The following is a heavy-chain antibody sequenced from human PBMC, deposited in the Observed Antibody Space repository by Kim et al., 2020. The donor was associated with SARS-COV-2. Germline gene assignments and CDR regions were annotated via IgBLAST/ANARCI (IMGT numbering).Heavy chain of an antibody. Sequence: GGSLRLSCAASGFTFNNYAMTWVRQAPGKGLEWVSSINCNGANTSYADSVKRRFTISRDNSKNTLSLQMISLKVEDTALYYCAGAYGGYYEPNGSPFDYWGHGTLVTVSP. CDR2: INCNGANT. J-gene: IGHJ4*01. CDR1: GFTFNNYA. D-gene: IGHD3-3*01. V-gene: IGHV3-20*04. CDR3: AGAYGGYYEPNGSPFDY.